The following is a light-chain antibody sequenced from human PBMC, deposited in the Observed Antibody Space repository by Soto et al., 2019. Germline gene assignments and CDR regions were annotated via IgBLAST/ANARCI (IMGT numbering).Light chain of an antibody. J-gene: IGLJ1*01. CDR3: SSSTSSSSPYV. V-gene: IGLV2-14*01. Sequence: QSVLTQPASVSGSPGQSITISCTGTSSDVGGYNYVSCYQQHPGKAPKLLIYDVNNRPSGVSTRFSGSKSGNTASLTISGLQAEDESDYYCSSSTSSSSPYVFGTGTKLTVL. CDR1: SSDVGGYNY. CDR2: DVN.